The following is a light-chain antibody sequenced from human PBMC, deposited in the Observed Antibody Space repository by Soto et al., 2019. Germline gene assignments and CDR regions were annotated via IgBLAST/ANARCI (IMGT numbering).Light chain of an antibody. V-gene: IGLV4-69*01. J-gene: IGLJ3*02. CDR2: INSDGSH. Sequence: QLVLTQSPSASASLGDSVKLTCTLSSGFSSYVIAWHQQRPEKGPRYLMKINSDGSHTKGDGIPDRFSGSSSGAERYLIISRRQSEDEADYYCQTWATGIRVFGGGTKLTVL. CDR3: QTWATGIRV. CDR1: SGFSSYV.